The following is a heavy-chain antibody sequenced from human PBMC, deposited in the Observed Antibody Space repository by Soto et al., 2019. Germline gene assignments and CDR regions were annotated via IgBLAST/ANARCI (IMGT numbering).Heavy chain of an antibody. Sequence: QITLKASGPTLVKPTQTLTLTCTFSGFSLSTSGVGVGWIRQPPGKALEWLALIYWDDDKRYSPSLKSRLTNNKDTSKNQVVITMTNMDPVDTATYYYAHRRRGSYFDYWGQGTLVTVSS. CDR3: AHRRRGSYFDY. D-gene: IGHD3-16*01. V-gene: IGHV2-5*02. J-gene: IGHJ4*02. CDR1: GFSLSTSGVG. CDR2: IYWDDDK.